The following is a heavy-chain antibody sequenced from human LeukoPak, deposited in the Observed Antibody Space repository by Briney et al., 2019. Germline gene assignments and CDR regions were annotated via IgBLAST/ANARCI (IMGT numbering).Heavy chain of an antibody. J-gene: IGHJ4*02. CDR1: GGSFSGYY. D-gene: IGHD1-26*01. Sequence: PSETLSLTCAVYGGSFSGYYWSWIRQPPGKGLEWIGEINDSGSTNYNPSLKSRVTISVDTSKNQFSLKLSSVTAADTAVYYCARDITRRLVGEKGFDYWGQGTLVTVSS. CDR3: ARDITRRLVGEKGFDY. CDR2: INDSGST. V-gene: IGHV4-34*01.